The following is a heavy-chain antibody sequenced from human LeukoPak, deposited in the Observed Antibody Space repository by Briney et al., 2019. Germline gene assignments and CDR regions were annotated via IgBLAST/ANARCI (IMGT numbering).Heavy chain of an antibody. D-gene: IGHD2-2*02. CDR1: GGSFSGYY. CDR2: IYYSGST. CDR3: ARIVPGYCSSTSCYTWFDP. V-gene: IGHV4-34*01. Sequence: SETLSLTCAVYGGSFSGYYWSWIRQPPGKGLEWIGSIYYSGSTYYNPSLKSRVTISVDTSKNQFSLKLSSVTAADTAVYYCARIVPGYCSSTSCYTWFDPWGQGTLVTVSS. J-gene: IGHJ5*02.